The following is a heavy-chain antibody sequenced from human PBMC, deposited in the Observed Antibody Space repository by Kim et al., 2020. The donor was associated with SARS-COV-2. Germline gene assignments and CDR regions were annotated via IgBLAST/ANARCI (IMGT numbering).Heavy chain of an antibody. CDR1: GFTFSTYA. V-gene: IGHV3-23*01. CDR3: AKDPIAVDKGVRIDPFD. CDR2: ITGSGACT. Sequence: GGSLRLSCAASGFTFSTYAMNWVRQAPGKGLEWVSTITGSGACTDYADSVKGRFTISRDNSKNSLYLQMNSLRAEDTALYYCAKDPIAVDKGVRIDPFD. D-gene: IGHD2-15*01. J-gene: IGHJ5*02.